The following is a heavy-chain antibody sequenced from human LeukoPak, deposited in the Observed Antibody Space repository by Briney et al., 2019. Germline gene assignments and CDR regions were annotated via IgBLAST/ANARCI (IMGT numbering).Heavy chain of an antibody. CDR3: ARDLTEWFGSSSYDY. D-gene: IGHD6-13*01. V-gene: IGHV4-39*07. CDR2: IYYNGAT. CDR1: GGSISSSNYY. Sequence: PSETLSLTCTVSGGSISSSNYYWGWIRQPPGKGLEWIGTIYYNGATYYNLSLKSRVTISVDTSKNQFSLKLSSVTAADTAVYYCARDLTEWFGSSSYDYWGQGTLVTVSS. J-gene: IGHJ4*02.